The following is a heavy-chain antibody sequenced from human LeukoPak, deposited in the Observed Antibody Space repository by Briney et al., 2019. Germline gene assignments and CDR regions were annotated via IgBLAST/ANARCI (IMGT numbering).Heavy chain of an antibody. J-gene: IGHJ5*02. CDR1: GYTFTSYD. V-gene: IGHV1-8*01. CDR2: MNPNSGKT. Sequence: ASVKVSCKASGYTFTSYDINWVRQATGQGLEWMGWMNPNSGKTGYAQKFQGRVTMTRNTSISTAYMELSSLRSEDTAVYYCARGVELGDWFDPWGQGTLVTVSS. D-gene: IGHD1-7*01. CDR3: ARGVELGDWFDP.